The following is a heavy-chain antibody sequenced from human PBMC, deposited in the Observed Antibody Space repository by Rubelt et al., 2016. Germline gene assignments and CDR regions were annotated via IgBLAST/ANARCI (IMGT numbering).Heavy chain of an antibody. CDR2: IYTGGST. D-gene: IGHD1-14*01. CDR3: ARDRTGSLDV. CDR1: GFTVSSNY. V-gene: IGHV3-66*01. J-gene: IGHJ6*02. Sequence: EVQLVESGGGLVQPGGSLRLSCAASGFTVSSNYMSWVRQAPGKGLEWVSVIYTGGSTYYADSVKGRFTIARDNSKNTLYLQMNSLRAEDTAVYYCARDRTGSLDVWGQGTTVTVSS.